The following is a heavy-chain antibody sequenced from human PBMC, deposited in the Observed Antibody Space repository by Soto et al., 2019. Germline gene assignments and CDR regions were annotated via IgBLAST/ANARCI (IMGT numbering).Heavy chain of an antibody. D-gene: IGHD3-9*01. V-gene: IGHV4-34*01. CDR2: INHSGST. CDR1: GGSFSGYY. J-gene: IGHJ3*02. Sequence: SETLSLTCAVYGGSFSGYYWSWIRQPPGKGLEWIGEINHSGSTNYNPSLKSRVTISVDTSKNQFSLKLSSVTAADTAVYYCARRGYDILTGPGAFDIWGQGTMVTVSS. CDR3: ARRGYDILTGPGAFDI.